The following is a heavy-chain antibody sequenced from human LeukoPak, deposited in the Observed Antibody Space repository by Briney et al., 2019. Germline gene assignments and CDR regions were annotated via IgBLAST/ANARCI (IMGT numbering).Heavy chain of an antibody. D-gene: IGHD6-19*01. CDR3: VRGTSGWDGLDY. CDR1: GFTFSSYS. V-gene: IGHV3-21*01. Sequence: PGGSLRLSCAASGFTFSSYSMNWVRQAPGKGLEWVSSISSSSSYIYYADSVKGRFTISRDNAKNTLYLQMNSLKAEDTAVYYCVRGTSGWDGLDYWGQGTLVTVSS. CDR2: ISSSSSYI. J-gene: IGHJ4*02.